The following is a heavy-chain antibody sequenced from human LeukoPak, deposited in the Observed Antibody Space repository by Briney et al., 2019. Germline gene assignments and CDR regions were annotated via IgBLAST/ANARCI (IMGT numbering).Heavy chain of an antibody. CDR2: IYYGGGT. Sequence: PSETLSLTCTVSGGSISSGEYFWSWIRQPPGKGLEWIGYIYYGGGTLYNPSLKSRVSISVDTSKNQFSLKLSSVTAADTAVYYCARRDRYNSYSYYGLDVWGQGTAVTVSS. D-gene: IGHD1-14*01. J-gene: IGHJ6*02. CDR1: GGSISSGEYF. V-gene: IGHV4-30-4*01. CDR3: ARRDRYNSYSYYGLDV.